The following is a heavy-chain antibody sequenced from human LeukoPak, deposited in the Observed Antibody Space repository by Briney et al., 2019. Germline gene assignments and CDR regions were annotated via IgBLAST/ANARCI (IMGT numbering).Heavy chain of an antibody. Sequence: PGASVKVSCKASGYTFTGYYMHWVRQAPGQGLEWMGWINPNSGGTNYAQKFQGRVTMTRDTSISTAYMELSRLRSDDTAVYYCAREDCGSTSCNDAFDIWGQGTMVTVSS. V-gene: IGHV1-2*02. CDR1: GYTFTGYY. CDR2: INPNSGGT. J-gene: IGHJ3*02. CDR3: AREDCGSTSCNDAFDI. D-gene: IGHD2-2*01.